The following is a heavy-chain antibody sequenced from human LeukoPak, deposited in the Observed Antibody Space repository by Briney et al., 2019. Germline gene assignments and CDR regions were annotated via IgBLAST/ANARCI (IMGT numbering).Heavy chain of an antibody. V-gene: IGHV3-30*04. CDR3: ARVVHSGSFPDAFDI. D-gene: IGHD1-26*01. Sequence: PGRSLRLSCSASGFTFSIYAMHWVRQAPGKGLEWVAGISYDGSNKFHTDSVKGRFTISRDNSKNTLYLQMNSLRPDDTAVYYCARVVHSGSFPDAFDIWGQGTMVTVSS. CDR1: GFTFSIYA. J-gene: IGHJ3*02. CDR2: ISYDGSNK.